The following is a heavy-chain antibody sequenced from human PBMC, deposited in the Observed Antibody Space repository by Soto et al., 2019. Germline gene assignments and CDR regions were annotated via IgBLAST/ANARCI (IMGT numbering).Heavy chain of an antibody. J-gene: IGHJ6*02. V-gene: IGHV3-7*01. D-gene: IGHD3-16*01. Sequence: GGSLRLSCEASGFIFSTYLMIWVRQAPGKGLEWVANIKQGGNEKFYVDSVKGRFTISRDNAKKSLFLQMNSLRPEDTAVYYCVGALTYEVPYYYYGMDVWGQGTTVTVSS. CDR2: IKQGGNEK. CDR1: GFIFSTYL. CDR3: VGALTYEVPYYYYGMDV.